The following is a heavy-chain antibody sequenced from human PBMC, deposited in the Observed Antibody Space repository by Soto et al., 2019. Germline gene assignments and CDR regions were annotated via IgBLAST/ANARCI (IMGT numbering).Heavy chain of an antibody. CDR1: GHISTNFG. D-gene: IGHD3-9*01. J-gene: IGHJ5*02. CDR3: ARELGILASMGWFDP. CDR2: IGVHNGRT. Sequence: VQVVQSGTEVKRSGASVKVSCKASGHISTNFGISWVRQAPGRGLEWMGWIGVHNGRTDYAQNLQGRITMTADPSTSTAYLELRSLRSDDTATYYCARELGILASMGWFDPWGQGTLVIVSS. V-gene: IGHV1-18*01.